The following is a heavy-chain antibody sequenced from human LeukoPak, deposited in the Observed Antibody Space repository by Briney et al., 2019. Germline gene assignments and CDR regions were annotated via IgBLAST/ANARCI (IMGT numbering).Heavy chain of an antibody. CDR1: GGSISSYY. V-gene: IGHV4-4*07. D-gene: IGHD3-22*01. CDR2: IYTSGST. J-gene: IGHJ4*02. Sequence: SETLSLTCTVSGGSISSYYWSWIRQPAGKGLEWIGRIYTSGSTNYNPSLKSRVAMSVDTSKNLFSLRLSSVPAADTAVYYCXXXRYRGDYYDSSGHPPSYFDYWGQGTLVTVSS. CDR3: XXXRYRGDYYDSSGHPPSYFDY.